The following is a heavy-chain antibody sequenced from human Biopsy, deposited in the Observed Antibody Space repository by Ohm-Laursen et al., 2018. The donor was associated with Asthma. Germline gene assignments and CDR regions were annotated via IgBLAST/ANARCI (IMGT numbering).Heavy chain of an antibody. CDR2: IYSGGTS. CDR1: GFAASRDY. CDR3: ARGDSSNWSHYYFDY. J-gene: IGHJ4*02. Sequence: SLRLSCAASGFAASRDYMFWVRQAPGKGLEWVSVIYSGGTSHTADSVRGRFTISRDYSKNTLYLQMHSLRAEDTAVYYCARGDSSNWSHYYFDYWGQGTLATVSS. V-gene: IGHV3-53*01. D-gene: IGHD3-22*01.